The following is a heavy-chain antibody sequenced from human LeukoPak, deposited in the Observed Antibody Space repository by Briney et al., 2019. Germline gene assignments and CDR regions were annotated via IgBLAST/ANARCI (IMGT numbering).Heavy chain of an antibody. CDR3: ARGYRSGPAAAGTNRFDP. V-gene: IGHV4-59*01. D-gene: IGHD6-13*01. Sequence: SETLSLTCTVSGGSISSYYWSWIRQPPGKGLEWIGYIYYSGSTNYNPSLKSRVTISVDTSKNQFSLKLSSVTAADTAVYYCARGYRSGPAAAGTNRFDPWGQGTLVTVSS. CDR1: GGSISSYY. CDR2: IYYSGST. J-gene: IGHJ5*02.